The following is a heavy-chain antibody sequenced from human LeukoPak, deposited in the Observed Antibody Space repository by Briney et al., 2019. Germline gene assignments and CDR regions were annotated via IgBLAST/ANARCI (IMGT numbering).Heavy chain of an antibody. V-gene: IGHV1-18*01. CDR2: ISAYNGNT. Sequence: ASVRGSCKASGYTFTSYGISWVRQAPGQGLEWMGWISAYNGNTNYAQKLQGRVTMTTDTSTSTAYMELRSLRSDDTAVYYCARGGQGVYYDSSGYYPFDYWGQGTLVTVSS. J-gene: IGHJ4*02. CDR1: GYTFTSYG. CDR3: ARGGQGVYYDSSGYYPFDY. D-gene: IGHD3-22*01.